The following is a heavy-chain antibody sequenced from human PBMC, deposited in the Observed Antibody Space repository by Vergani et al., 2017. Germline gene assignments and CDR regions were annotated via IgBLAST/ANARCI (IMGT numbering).Heavy chain of an antibody. CDR1: GGSISSSIYY. J-gene: IGHJ5*02. D-gene: IGHD6-19*01. V-gene: IGHV4-39*01. Sequence: QLQLQESGPGLVKPSETLSLTCTVSGGSISSSIYYWGWIRQPPGKGLEWIGSIYYSGSTYYNPSLKSRVTISVDTSKNQFSLKLSSVTAADTAVYYCAEGGIAVAGPNWFDPWGQGTLVTVSS. CDR2: IYYSGST. CDR3: AEGGIAVAGPNWFDP.